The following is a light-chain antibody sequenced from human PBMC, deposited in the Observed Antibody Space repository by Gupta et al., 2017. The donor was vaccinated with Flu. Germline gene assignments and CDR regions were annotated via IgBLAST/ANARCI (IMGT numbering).Light chain of an antibody. V-gene: IGLV3-25*03. CDR2: KEI. CDR1: RVKMQY. Sequence: QTAKITCSGARVKMQYASWCQQRPGQAPVLLIYKEIERRSGIPERFSASSSGTTVTLTISAVQAEDVADYYCHSADSSGTYVVFGGGTKLTVL. J-gene: IGLJ2*01. CDR3: HSADSSGTYVV.